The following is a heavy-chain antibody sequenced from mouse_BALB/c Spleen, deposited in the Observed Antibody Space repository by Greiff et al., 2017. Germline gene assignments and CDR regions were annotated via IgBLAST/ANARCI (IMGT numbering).Heavy chain of an antibody. CDR1: GYTFTDYA. D-gene: IGHD2-10*01. J-gene: IGHJ3*01. CDR2: ISTYYGDA. Sequence: VKLVESGAELVRPGVSVKISCKGSGYTFTDYAMHWVKQSHAKSLEWIGVISTYYGDASYNQKFKGKATLTADKSSSTAYMELRSLTSEDSAVYYCTEAYYGNYGFAYWGQGTLVTVSA. V-gene: IGHV1-67*01. CDR3: TEAYYGNYGFAY.